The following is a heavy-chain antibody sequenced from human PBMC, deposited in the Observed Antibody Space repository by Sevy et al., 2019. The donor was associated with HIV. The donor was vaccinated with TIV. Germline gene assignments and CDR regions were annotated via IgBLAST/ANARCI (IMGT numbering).Heavy chain of an antibody. CDR2: ISGTGGSVDKT. Sequence: GGSLRLSCAASGFTFRNYAMNWVRQAPGKGLEWVSGISGTGGSVDKTNYADSTKGRFTLSRDDSKNSLYLQLNTLRAEDTAIYYCARKYDSSSYFDYWGQGTLVTVSS. CDR3: ARKYDSSSYFDY. D-gene: IGHD3-22*01. CDR1: GFTFRNYA. J-gene: IGHJ4*02. V-gene: IGHV3-23*01.